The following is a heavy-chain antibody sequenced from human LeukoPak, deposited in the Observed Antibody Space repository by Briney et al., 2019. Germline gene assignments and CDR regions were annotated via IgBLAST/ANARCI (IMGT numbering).Heavy chain of an antibody. CDR1: GFTFSSYS. D-gene: IGHD3-22*01. Sequence: PGGSLRLSCAASGFTFSSYSMTWVRQAPGKGLEWVSSISSSSSYIYYADSVKGRFTISRDNAKNSLYLQMNSLRAEDTAVYYCARSADSSVVEVGYWGQGTLVTVSS. CDR2: ISSSSSYI. CDR3: ARSADSSVVEVGY. V-gene: IGHV3-21*01. J-gene: IGHJ4*02.